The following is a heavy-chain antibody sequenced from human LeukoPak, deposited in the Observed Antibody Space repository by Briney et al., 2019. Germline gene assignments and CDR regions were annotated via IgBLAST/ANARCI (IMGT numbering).Heavy chain of an antibody. V-gene: IGHV3-7*01. CDR3: ARGGYCSSTSCYTEGYYYYGMDV. D-gene: IGHD2-2*02. J-gene: IGHJ6*02. CDR1: GFTFSSYW. Sequence: GGSLRLSCAASGFTFSSYWMSWVRQAPGKGLEWVANIKQDGSEKYYVDSVKGRFTISRDNAKNSLYLQMNSLRAEDTAVYYCARGGYCSSTSCYTEGYYYYGMDVWGQGTTVTVSS. CDR2: IKQDGSEK.